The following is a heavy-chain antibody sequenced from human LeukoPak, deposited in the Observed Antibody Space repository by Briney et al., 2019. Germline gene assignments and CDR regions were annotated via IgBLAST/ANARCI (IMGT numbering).Heavy chain of an antibody. D-gene: IGHD3-10*01. CDR2: INHSGST. J-gene: IGHJ6*02. CDR1: GGSFSGCY. V-gene: IGHV4-34*01. Sequence: SATLSLTCAVYGGSFSGCYWSWIRQPPGKGLEWIGEINHSGSTNYNPSLKSRVTISVDTSKNQFSLKLSSVTAADTAVYYCARKGSRVSVSYYRKPPYYYYGMDVWGQGTTVTVSS. CDR3: ARKGSRVSVSYYRKPPYYYYGMDV.